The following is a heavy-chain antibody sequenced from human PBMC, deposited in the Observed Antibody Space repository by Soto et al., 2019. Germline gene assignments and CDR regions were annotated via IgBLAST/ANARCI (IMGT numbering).Heavy chain of an antibody. Sequence: SVKVSCKASGGTFSSYAISWVRQAPGQGLEWMGGIIPIFGTANYAQKFQGRVTITADEPTSTAYMELSSLRSEDTAVYYCARSDYYDSSGYYYPGFDYWGQGTLVTVSS. CDR1: GGTFSSYA. J-gene: IGHJ4*02. CDR2: IIPIFGTA. D-gene: IGHD3-22*01. V-gene: IGHV1-69*13. CDR3: ARSDYYDSSGYYYPGFDY.